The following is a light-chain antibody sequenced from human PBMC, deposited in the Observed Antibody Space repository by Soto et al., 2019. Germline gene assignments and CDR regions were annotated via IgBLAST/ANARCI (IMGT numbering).Light chain of an antibody. Sequence: EIVLTQSPATLSLSPGERATLSCRASQSVSSYLAWYQQKPGQAPRLLIYDASNRATGIPARFSGSGSGTDFTLTISSLEPEDFAVYYCQQRSNWPRTFGQGTGGYQT. CDR1: QSVSSY. CDR2: DAS. CDR3: QQRSNWPRT. V-gene: IGKV3-11*01. J-gene: IGKJ1*01.